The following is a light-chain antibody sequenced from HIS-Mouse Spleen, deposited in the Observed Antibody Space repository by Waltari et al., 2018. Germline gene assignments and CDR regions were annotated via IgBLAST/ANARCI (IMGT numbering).Light chain of an antibody. V-gene: IGLV2-23*01. CDR2: EGS. Sequence: QSALTQPASVSGSPGQSITISCTGTSSDVGGYNLFSWYQQHPGKAPKLMFYEGSKRPSGGSNRFSGSKSGNTASLTISGLQAEDEADYYCCSYAGSSTWVFGGGTKLTVL. CDR1: SSDVGGYNL. CDR3: CSYAGSSTWV. J-gene: IGLJ3*02.